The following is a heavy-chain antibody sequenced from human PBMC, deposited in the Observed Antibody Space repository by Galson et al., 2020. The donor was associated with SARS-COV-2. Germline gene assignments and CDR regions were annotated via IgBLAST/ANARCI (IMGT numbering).Heavy chain of an antibody. Sequence: SETLSPTCIVSGGSISSSSYYWGWIRQPPGKGLEWIGSRHYSGSTYYNPSLKRRVTISVDTSKNQFSLKLSSVTAADTAVYYCARDYGDYLGYYYGMDVWGQGTTVTVSS. D-gene: IGHD4-17*01. CDR3: ARDYGDYLGYYYGMDV. CDR2: RHYSGST. J-gene: IGHJ6*02. CDR1: GGSISSSSYY. V-gene: IGHV4-39*07.